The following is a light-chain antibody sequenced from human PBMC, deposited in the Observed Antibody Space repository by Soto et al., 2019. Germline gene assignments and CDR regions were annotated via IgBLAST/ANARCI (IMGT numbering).Light chain of an antibody. CDR1: QSISTY. J-gene: IGKJ1*01. CDR2: RAS. Sequence: DIQMTQSPSSLSASVGDRVTISCRASQSISTYLNWYQQKPGTAPRLLIYRASSVKSGVPPRFSGSGSGRDFTLTISSLRPDDIATYFCQQSYSSPPLTFGQGTRVEVK. V-gene: IGKV1-39*01. CDR3: QQSYSSPPLT.